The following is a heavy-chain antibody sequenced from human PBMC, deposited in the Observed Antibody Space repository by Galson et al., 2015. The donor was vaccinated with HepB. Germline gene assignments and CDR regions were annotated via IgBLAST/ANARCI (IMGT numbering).Heavy chain of an antibody. Sequence: SLRLSCAASGFTFSSYSMNWVRQAPGKGLEWVSSIASSGTHSYYADSLKGRFTISRDNSKNTLYLQMNSLRAEDTAVYYCAKDRPPRQRIAEGPPDCWGRGTLVTVSS. D-gene: IGHD6-13*01. CDR3: AKDRPPRQRIAEGPPDC. V-gene: IGHV3-21*04. CDR1: GFTFSSYS. CDR2: IASSGTHS. J-gene: IGHJ4*02.